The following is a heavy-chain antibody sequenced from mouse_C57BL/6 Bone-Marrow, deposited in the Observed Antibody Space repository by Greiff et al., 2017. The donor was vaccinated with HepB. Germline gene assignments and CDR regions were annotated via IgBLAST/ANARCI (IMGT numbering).Heavy chain of an antibody. J-gene: IGHJ2*01. D-gene: IGHD2-4*01. V-gene: IGHV5-4*01. Sequence: DVKLVESGGGLVKPGGSLKLSCAASGFTFSSYAMSWVRQTPEKRLEWVATISDGGSYTYYPDNVKGRFTISRDNAKNNLYLQMSHLKSEDTAMYYCARDHMITTRGRLDYWGQGTTLTVSS. CDR1: GFTFSSYA. CDR2: ISDGGSYT. CDR3: ARDHMITTRGRLDY.